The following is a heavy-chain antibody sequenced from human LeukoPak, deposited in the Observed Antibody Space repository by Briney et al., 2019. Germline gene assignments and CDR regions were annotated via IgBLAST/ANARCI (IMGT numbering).Heavy chain of an antibody. CDR3: ARQVGASSYN. CDR1: GGSISSSSYY. V-gene: IGHV4-39*01. D-gene: IGHD1-26*01. J-gene: IGHJ4*02. Sequence: SETLSLTCTVSGGSISSSSYYWGWIRQPPWKGLEWIGSIYYSGSTYYNPSLKSRVTISVDTSKNQFSLKLSSVTAADTAVYYCARQVGASSYNWGQGTLVTVSS. CDR2: IYYSGST.